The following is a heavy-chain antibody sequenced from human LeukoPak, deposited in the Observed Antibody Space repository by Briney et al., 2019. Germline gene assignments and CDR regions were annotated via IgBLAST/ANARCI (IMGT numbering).Heavy chain of an antibody. CDR3: ARADCSSFTCYVRRSCFDP. D-gene: IGHD2-2*01. J-gene: IGHJ5*02. V-gene: IGHV3-21*01. CDR1: GFSFNYYD. Sequence: GRSLKLSCADSGFSFNYYDMNWVRQAPGKGLEWVSSISPKSDFIYYSDSVRGRFTISTDNADNSLYLKMNSLRAEDTDVYYCARADCSSFTCYVRRSCFDPWGQGTLVTVSS. CDR2: ISPKSDFI.